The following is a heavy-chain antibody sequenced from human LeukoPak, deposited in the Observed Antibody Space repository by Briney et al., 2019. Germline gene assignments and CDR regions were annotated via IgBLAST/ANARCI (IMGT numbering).Heavy chain of an antibody. V-gene: IGHV5-51*01. CDR1: GYTFSSNW. CDR2: IYPGDSDT. CDR3: ARHRVGIYSRNHAFDV. D-gene: IGHD1-26*01. J-gene: IGHJ3*01. Sequence: GESLKISCKGSGYTFSSNWIGWVRQLPGKGLEWMGIIYPGDSDTRYSPSFQGQVTISADKSSSTAYLQWSSLKASDTAMYYCARHRVGIYSRNHAFDVWGQGTMVTVSS.